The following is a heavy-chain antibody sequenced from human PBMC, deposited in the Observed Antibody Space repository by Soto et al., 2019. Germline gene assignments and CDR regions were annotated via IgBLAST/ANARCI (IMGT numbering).Heavy chain of an antibody. CDR3: ARDWYYDSSHDAFDI. D-gene: IGHD3-22*01. V-gene: IGHV3-48*03. J-gene: IGHJ3*02. CDR1: GFTFSSFE. Sequence: PGGSLRLSCAAAGFTFSSFEVNWVRQAPGKGLEWVSYITSSGSTIYYADSVKGRFTISRDNAKNSLYLQMNSLRAEDTAVYYCARDWYYDSSHDAFDIWGQGTMVTVSS. CDR2: ITSSGSTI.